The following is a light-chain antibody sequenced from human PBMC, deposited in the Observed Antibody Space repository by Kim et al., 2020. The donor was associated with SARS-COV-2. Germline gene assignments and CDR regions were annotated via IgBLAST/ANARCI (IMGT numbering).Light chain of an antibody. V-gene: IGLV2-14*01. J-gene: IGLJ3*02. CDR2: DVS. Sequence: QSALTQPASVSGSPGQSITISCTGTSSDVGGYNFVSWYQQHPGKAPKVMIFDVSKRPSGVSNRFSGSKSGNTASLTISGLQPEDEADYYCSSYASSSTWVFGGGTQLTVL. CDR3: SSYASSSTWV. CDR1: SSDVGGYNF.